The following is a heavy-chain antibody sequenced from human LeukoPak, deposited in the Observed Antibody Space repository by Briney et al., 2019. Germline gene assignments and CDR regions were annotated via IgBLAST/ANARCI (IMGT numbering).Heavy chain of an antibody. CDR1: GFAVGSYY. CDR2: TYSGGAI. V-gene: IGHV3-53*01. Sequence: GGSLRLSCVASGFAVGSYYMSWVRQAPGKGLEWVSLTYSGGAIRYADSVKGRFSISRDNAKNTLYLQMNSLRVEDTAVYYCARGRPHGNDYWGQGTLVTVSS. CDR3: ARGRPHGNDY. D-gene: IGHD4-23*01. J-gene: IGHJ4*02.